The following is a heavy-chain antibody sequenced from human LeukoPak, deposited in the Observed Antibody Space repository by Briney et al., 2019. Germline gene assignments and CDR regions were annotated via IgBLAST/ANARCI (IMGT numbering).Heavy chain of an antibody. CDR1: GFTFSSYS. V-gene: IGHV3-21*01. J-gene: IGHJ4*02. CDR3: ARDELYCSGGSCYGFGY. D-gene: IGHD2-15*01. Sequence: PGGSLRLSCAASGFTFSSYSMNWVRQAPGKGLEWVSSISSSSSYIYYADSVKGRFTISRDNAKNSLYLQMNSLRAEDTAVYYCARDELYCSGGSCYGFGYWGQGTLVTVSS. CDR2: ISSSSSYI.